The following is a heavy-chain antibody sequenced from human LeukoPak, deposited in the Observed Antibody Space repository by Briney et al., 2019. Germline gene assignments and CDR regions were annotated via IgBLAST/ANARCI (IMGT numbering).Heavy chain of an antibody. D-gene: IGHD5-12*01. CDR1: GGSISSGSYY. J-gene: IGHJ4*02. CDR2: IYYGGST. CDR3: VRQLEGGHEAKDH. V-gene: IGHV4-39*01. Sequence: SETLSLTCTVSGGSISSGSYYWGWIRQPPGKGLEWIGSLYYGGSIYYGGSTYYSPSLKSRVTTSVDTSKNQFSLKMSSVTAADTAVYYCVRQLEGGHEAKDHWGQGTLVTVSS.